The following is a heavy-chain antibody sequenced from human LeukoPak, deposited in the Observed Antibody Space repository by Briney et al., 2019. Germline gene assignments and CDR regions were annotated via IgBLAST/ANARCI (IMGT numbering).Heavy chain of an antibody. V-gene: IGHV3-48*02. CDR1: GFTFSRYS. D-gene: IGHD7-27*01. J-gene: IGHJ3*02. CDR3: ARWGDGFDI. CDR2: TSTSSSSI. Sequence: GGSLRLSCGASGFTFSRYSMNWVRQAPGKGLEWVSYTSTSSSSIYYTDSVKGRFTIPRDNAKNSLYLQLNSLRDEDTAVYYCARWGDGFDIWGQGTMVTVSS.